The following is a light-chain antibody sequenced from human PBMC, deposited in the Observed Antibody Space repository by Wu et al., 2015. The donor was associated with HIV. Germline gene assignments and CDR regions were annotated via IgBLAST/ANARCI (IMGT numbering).Light chain of an antibody. CDR1: EIVLSNY. J-gene: IGKJ4*01. CDR2: EAS. Sequence: ETVLTQSPGTLSLSPGERATLSCRASEIVLSNYLAWYQQKPGQSPRLLIYEASTRATGIPDRFSGSGSGTDFTLTISRLEPEDSAVYYCQQYNNWPPLTFGGGTKVEIK. V-gene: IGKV3-20*01. CDR3: QQYNNWPPLT.